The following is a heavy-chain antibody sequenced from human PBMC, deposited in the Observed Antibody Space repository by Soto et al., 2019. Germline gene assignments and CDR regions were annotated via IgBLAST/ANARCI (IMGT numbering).Heavy chain of an antibody. J-gene: IGHJ4*02. CDR1: GGTFSSYT. Sequence: GASVKVSCKASGGTFSSYTISWVRQAPGQGLEWMGWIIAYNGNTNYAQKFQGRVTMTTDTSTSTAYMELRSLRSDDTAVYYCARVYYYGSCPWYWGQGTLVTGSS. CDR3: ARVYYYGSCPWY. V-gene: IGHV1-18*01. D-gene: IGHD3-10*01. CDR2: IIAYNGNT.